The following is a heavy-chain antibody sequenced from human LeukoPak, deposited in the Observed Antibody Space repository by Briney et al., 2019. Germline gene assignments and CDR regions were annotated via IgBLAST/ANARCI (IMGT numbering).Heavy chain of an antibody. V-gene: IGHV3-21*01. CDR1: GFTFSSYS. J-gene: IGHJ4*02. D-gene: IGHD6-19*01. Sequence: GGSLRLSCATSGFTFSSYSMNWVRQAPGKGLECVSFISSSSTYIYYADSVKGRSTISRDNAKNSLYLQMNSLRAEDTAVYYCARDRYSSDVQYYFDYWGQGTLVTVSS. CDR2: ISSSSTYI. CDR3: ARDRYSSDVQYYFDY.